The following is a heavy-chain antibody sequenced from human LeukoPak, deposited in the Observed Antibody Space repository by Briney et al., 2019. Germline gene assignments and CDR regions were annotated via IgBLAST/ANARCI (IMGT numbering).Heavy chain of an antibody. CDR3: ARVRPSTVTTLGPVASMPFDY. D-gene: IGHD4-17*01. V-gene: IGHV4-39*07. CDR1: GGSISSSSYY. J-gene: IGHJ4*02. Sequence: PSETLSLTCTVSGGSISSSSYYWGWIRQPPGKGLEWIGSIYYSGSTYYNPSLKSRVTISVDTSKNQFSLKLSSVTAADTAVYYCARVRPSTVTTLGPVASMPFDYWGQGTLVTVSS. CDR2: IYYSGST.